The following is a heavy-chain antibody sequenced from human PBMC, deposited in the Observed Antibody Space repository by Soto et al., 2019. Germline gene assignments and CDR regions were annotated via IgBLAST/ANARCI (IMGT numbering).Heavy chain of an antibody. CDR3: ARSRGYSYGGGSFDY. D-gene: IGHD5-18*01. V-gene: IGHV1-69*13. Sequence: ASVKVSCKASGGTFSSYAISWVRQAPGQGLEWMGGIIPIFGTANYAQKFQGRVTITADESTSTAYVELSSLRSEDTAVYYCARSRGYSYGGGSFDYWGQGTLVTVSS. J-gene: IGHJ4*02. CDR1: GGTFSSYA. CDR2: IIPIFGTA.